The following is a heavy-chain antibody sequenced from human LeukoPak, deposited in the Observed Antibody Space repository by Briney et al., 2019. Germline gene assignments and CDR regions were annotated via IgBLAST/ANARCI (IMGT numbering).Heavy chain of an antibody. CDR3: AKDRVSPGFNWFDP. Sequence: PGGSLRLSCAASGVIISSYAMSWVRQAPGKGLEWVSAINGRGDNTYYADFVKGRFTISRDNSKSTVYLQMNSLRTEDTAVYYCAKDRVSPGFNWFDPLGPGNPCHRLL. CDR2: INGRGDNT. D-gene: IGHD2/OR15-2a*01. CDR1: GVIISSYA. V-gene: IGHV3-23*01. J-gene: IGHJ5*02.